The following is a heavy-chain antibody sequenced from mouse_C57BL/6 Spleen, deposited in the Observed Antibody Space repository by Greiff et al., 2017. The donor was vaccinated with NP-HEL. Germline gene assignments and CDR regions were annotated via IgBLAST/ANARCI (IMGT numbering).Heavy chain of an antibody. CDR3: TGTPYAMDY. V-gene: IGHV14-4*01. D-gene: IGHD2-14*01. CDR2: IDPENGDT. J-gene: IGHJ4*01. Sequence: EVKLMESGAELVRPGASVKLSCTASGFNIKDDYMHWVKQRPEQGLEWIGWIDPENGDTEYASKFQGKATITADTSSNTAYLQLSSLTSEDTAVYYCTGTPYAMDYWGQGTSVTVSS. CDR1: GFNIKDDY.